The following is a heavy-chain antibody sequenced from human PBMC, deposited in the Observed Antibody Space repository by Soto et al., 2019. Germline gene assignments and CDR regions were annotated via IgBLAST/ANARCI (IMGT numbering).Heavy chain of an antibody. V-gene: IGHV1-69*12. CDR2: INPIFGTA. J-gene: IGHJ1*01. Sequence: QVQLVQSGAEVKKPGSSVKVSCKASGGTFSTYPISWVRQAPGQGLEWMGGINPIFGTANYAQKLQGRVTTTADESTTTAHMQLSSLRSDDTAVYYCARLRASNFEAYQHWGQGTLVTGSS. CDR3: ARLRASNFEAYQH. CDR1: GGTFSTYP. D-gene: IGHD4-4*01.